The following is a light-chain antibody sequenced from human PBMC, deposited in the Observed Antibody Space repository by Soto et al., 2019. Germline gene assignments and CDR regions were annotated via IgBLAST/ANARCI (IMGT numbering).Light chain of an antibody. CDR2: DAS. CDR3: QQYNNWPPIT. V-gene: IGKV3D-20*02. Sequence: EIVLTQSPATLSLSPGERATLSCRASQSVSSNYLAWYQHKPGQAPRLLIYDASTRATGIPDRFSGSGSGTDFTLTISRLEPEDLAVYYCQQYNNWPPITFGQGTRLEIK. CDR1: QSVSSNY. J-gene: IGKJ5*01.